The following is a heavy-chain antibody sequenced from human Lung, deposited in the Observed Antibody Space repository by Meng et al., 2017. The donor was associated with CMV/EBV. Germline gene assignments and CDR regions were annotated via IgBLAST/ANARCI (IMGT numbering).Heavy chain of an antibody. Sequence: GGSLRLXCAASKFTFSTYDMHWVRQAPGKGLEWVAIISYDGINKYNADSVKGRFTISRDNSKNTLYLQMNSLRAEDTAVYYCARGGGGSDGDSYFFDDWGQGTXVTVSS. CDR2: ISYDGINK. D-gene: IGHD2-21*01. V-gene: IGHV3-30-3*01. J-gene: IGHJ4*02. CDR1: KFTFSTYD. CDR3: ARGGGGSDGDSYFFDD.